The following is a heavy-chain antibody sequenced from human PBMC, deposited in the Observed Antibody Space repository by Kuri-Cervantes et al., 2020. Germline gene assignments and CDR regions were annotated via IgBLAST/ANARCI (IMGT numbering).Heavy chain of an antibody. D-gene: IGHD5-12*01. CDR1: GYSFTSYW. Sequence: GESLKISCKGSGYSFTSYWIGWVRQMPGKGLEWMGIIYPGDSDTRYSPSFQGQVTISADKSISTAYLQWSSLKASDTAMYYCARGDAGYSGYDRNNNWFDPWGQGTLVTVSS. V-gene: IGHV5-51*01. J-gene: IGHJ5*02. CDR3: ARGDAGYSGYDRNNNWFDP. CDR2: IYPGDSDT.